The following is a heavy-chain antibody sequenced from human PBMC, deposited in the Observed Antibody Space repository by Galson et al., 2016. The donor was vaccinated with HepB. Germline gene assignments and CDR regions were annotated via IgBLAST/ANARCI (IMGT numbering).Heavy chain of an antibody. CDR1: GFTLGGYW. V-gene: IGHV3-30-3*01. CDR3: VRDKGYSSAWSAFDY. Sequence: SLRLSCAASGFTLGGYWMNWVRQAPGKGLEWVAVISYDGINKYYADSVKGRFTISRDNSKNTLYLQMNSLRPEDTAIYYCVRDKGYSSAWSAFDYWGQGTLVTVSS. D-gene: IGHD6-19*01. J-gene: IGHJ4*02. CDR2: ISYDGINK.